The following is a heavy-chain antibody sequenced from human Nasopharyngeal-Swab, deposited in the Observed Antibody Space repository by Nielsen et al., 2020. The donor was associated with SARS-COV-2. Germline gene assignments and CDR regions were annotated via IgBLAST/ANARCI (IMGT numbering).Heavy chain of an antibody. CDR3: ARLWSSYGSSGYSWFDP. Sequence: GESLKISCKGSGYDFSNHWIAWVRQKPGKGLECMWFVYPGYSDSRYSPSFQGQVTISADKSISTAYLQWSSLKASDTAMYYCARLWSSYGSSGYSWFDPWGQGTLVTVSS. D-gene: IGHD3-22*01. J-gene: IGHJ5*02. CDR2: VYPGYSDS. V-gene: IGHV5-51*01. CDR1: GYDFSNHW.